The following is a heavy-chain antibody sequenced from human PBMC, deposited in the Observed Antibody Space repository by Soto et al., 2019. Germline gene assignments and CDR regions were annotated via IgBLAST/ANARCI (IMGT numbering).Heavy chain of an antibody. J-gene: IGHJ4*02. D-gene: IGHD6-19*01. V-gene: IGHV1-69*12. Sequence: QVQLVQSGAEVKKPASSVKVSCKASGGTFSSYDISWVRQAPGQGLEWMGGIIPIFGTANYAQKFQGRVTITADESTSTAYMELSSLRSEDTAVYYCAGAYSSGWYATYYFDYWGQGTLVTVSS. CDR2: IIPIFGTA. CDR3: AGAYSSGWYATYYFDY. CDR1: GGTFSSYD.